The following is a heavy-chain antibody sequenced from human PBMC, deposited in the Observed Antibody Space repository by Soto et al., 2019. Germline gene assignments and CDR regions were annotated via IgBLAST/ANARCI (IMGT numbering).Heavy chain of an antibody. J-gene: IGHJ6*02. CDR1: GYTFTSYG. V-gene: IGHV1-18*01. CDR2: ISGYDANT. D-gene: IGHD1-26*01. Sequence: QVQLVQSGAEVKKPGASVKVSCKASGYTFTSYGISWVRQAPGQGLEWMGWISGYDANTNHAQKLQGRLAMTTDTSTSTDYMELRSLRSDDTAVYYCARDSVGATTYYYYGMDVWGQGTTVTVSS. CDR3: ARDSVGATTYYYYGMDV.